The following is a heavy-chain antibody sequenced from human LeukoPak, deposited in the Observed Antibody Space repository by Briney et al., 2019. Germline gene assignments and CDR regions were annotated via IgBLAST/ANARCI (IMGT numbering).Heavy chain of an antibody. CDR3: AKVLLFLEWYQGLDY. Sequence: GGSLRLSCAASGFTFSGYSMNWVRQAPGKGLEWVSAISGSGGSTYYADSVKGRFTISRDNSKNTLYLQMSSLRAEDTAVYYCAKVLLFLEWYQGLDYWGQGTLVTVSS. V-gene: IGHV3-23*01. CDR2: ISGSGGST. D-gene: IGHD3-3*01. CDR1: GFTFSGYS. J-gene: IGHJ4*02.